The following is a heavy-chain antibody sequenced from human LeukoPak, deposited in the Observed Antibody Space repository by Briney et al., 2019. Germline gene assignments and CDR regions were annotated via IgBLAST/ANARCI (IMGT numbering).Heavy chain of an antibody. CDR3: AREGGDILTGYFSFDY. CDR2: ISSSSSYI. CDR1: GFTFSSYS. D-gene: IGHD3-9*01. J-gene: IGHJ4*02. Sequence: GGSLRLSCAASGFTFSSYSMNWVRQAPGKGLEWVSSISSSSSYIYYADSVKGRFTISRDNAKNSLYLQMNSLRAEDTAVYYCAREGGDILTGYFSFDYWGQGTLVTVSS. V-gene: IGHV3-21*01.